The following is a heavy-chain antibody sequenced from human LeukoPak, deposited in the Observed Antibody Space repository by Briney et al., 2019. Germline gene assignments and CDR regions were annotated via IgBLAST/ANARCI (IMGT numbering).Heavy chain of an antibody. CDR3: AREGVDIVATEAFDY. CDR1: GFTFSSYA. CDR2: ISYDGSNK. V-gene: IGHV3-30*01. J-gene: IGHJ4*02. Sequence: GGSLRLSYAASGFTFSSYAMHWVRQAPGKGLEWVAVISYDGSNKYYADSVKGRFTISRDNSKNTLYLQMNSLRAEDTAVYYCAREGVDIVATEAFDYWGQGTLVTVSS. D-gene: IGHD5-12*01.